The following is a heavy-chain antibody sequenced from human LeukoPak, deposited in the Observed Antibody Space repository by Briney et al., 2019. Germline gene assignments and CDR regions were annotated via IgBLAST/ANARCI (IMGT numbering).Heavy chain of an antibody. CDR3: AIAVTIFGVVIRDAFDI. CDR2: ISWNSGSI. V-gene: IGHV3-9*01. Sequence: GGSLRLSCAASGFTFDDYAMDWVRHAQGKGMEWVSGISWNSGSIGYADSVKGRFTISRENAKNYLYVQMNSLRAEDTALYYCAIAVTIFGVVIRDAFDIWGQGTMVTVSS. D-gene: IGHD3-3*01. CDR1: GFTFDDYA. J-gene: IGHJ3*02.